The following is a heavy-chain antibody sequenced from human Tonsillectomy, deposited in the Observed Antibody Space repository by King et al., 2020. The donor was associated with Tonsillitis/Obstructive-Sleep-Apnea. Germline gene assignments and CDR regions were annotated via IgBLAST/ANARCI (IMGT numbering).Heavy chain of an antibody. J-gene: IGHJ4*02. V-gene: IGHV4-39*01. CDR1: GGSISSSGYY. Sequence: QLQESGPGLMKPSETLSLTCTVSGGSISSSGYYWGWIRQPPGKGLEWIGSIYYSGSTYYNPSLKSRVTISVDTSKNQFSLKLSSVTAADAAVYYCARNTGYSTYPFDYWGQGTLVTVSS. CDR2: IYYSGST. D-gene: IGHD6-13*01. CDR3: ARNTGYSTYPFDY.